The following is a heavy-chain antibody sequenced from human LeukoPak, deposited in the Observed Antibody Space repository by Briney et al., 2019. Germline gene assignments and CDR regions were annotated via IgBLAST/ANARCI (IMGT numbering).Heavy chain of an antibody. J-gene: IGHJ4*02. CDR1: GGSISSYY. CDR3: ARDTAMAYFDY. CDR2: IYYSGST. V-gene: IGHV4-59*01. Sequence: SETLSLTCNVSGGSISSYYWSWIRQPPGKGLEWIGYIYYSGSTNYNPSLKSRVTISVDTSKNQFSLKLSSVTAADTAVYYCARDTAMAYFDYWGQGTLVTVSS. D-gene: IGHD5-18*01.